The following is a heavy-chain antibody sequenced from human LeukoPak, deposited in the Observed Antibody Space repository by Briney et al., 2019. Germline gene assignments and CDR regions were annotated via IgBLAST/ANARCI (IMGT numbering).Heavy chain of an antibody. D-gene: IGHD3-22*01. CDR3: ARAAYYDSSGYSDY. Sequence: ASVKVSCKVSGYTFTSYGISWVRQAPGQGLEWMGWISAYNGNTNYAQKLQGRVTMTRNTSISTAYMELSSLRSEDTAVYYCARAAYYDSSGYSDYWGQGTLVTVSS. J-gene: IGHJ4*02. CDR1: GYTFTSYG. V-gene: IGHV1-18*01. CDR2: ISAYNGNT.